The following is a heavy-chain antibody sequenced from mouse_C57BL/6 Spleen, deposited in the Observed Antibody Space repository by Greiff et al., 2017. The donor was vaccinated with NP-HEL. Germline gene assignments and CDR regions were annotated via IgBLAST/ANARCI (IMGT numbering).Heavy chain of an antibody. CDR1: GYTFTSYW. J-gene: IGHJ2*01. CDR3: ARYGYYGSSFDYFDY. Sequence: QVQLKQPGAELVMPGASVKLSCKASGYTFTSYWMHWVKQRPGQGLEWIGEIDPSDSYTNYNQKFKGKSTLTVDKSSSTAYMQLSSLTSEDSAVYYCARYGYYGSSFDYFDYWGQGTTLTVSS. D-gene: IGHD1-1*01. CDR2: IDPSDSYT. V-gene: IGHV1-69*01.